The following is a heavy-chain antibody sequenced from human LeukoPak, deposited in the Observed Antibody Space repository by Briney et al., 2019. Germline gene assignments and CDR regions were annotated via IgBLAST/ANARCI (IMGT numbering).Heavy chain of an antibody. D-gene: IGHD3-22*01. CDR2: IYYSGST. J-gene: IGHJ5*02. Sequence: PSETLSLTCTVSGDSISSYYWSWIRQPPGKGLEWIGYIYYSGSTNYNPSLKSRVTISVDTSKNQFSLKLSSVTAADTAVYYCARGGANYYDSSGYSRDWFDPWGQGTLVTVS. CDR3: ARGGANYYDSSGYSRDWFDP. V-gene: IGHV4-59*01. CDR1: GDSISSYY.